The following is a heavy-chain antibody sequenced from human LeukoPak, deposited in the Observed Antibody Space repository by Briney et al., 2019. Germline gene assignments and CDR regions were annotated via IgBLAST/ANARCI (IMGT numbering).Heavy chain of an antibody. CDR1: GGSFSGYY. Sequence: SETLSLTCAVYGGSFSGYYWSWIRQPPGKGLEWIGEINHSGSTNYNPSLKSRVTISVDTSKNQFSLKLSSVTAADTAVYYCVSQLTSDRIAAAGAPSYGMDVWGQGTTVTVSS. CDR3: VSQLTSDRIAAAGAPSYGMDV. D-gene: IGHD6-13*01. CDR2: INHSGST. J-gene: IGHJ6*02. V-gene: IGHV4-34*01.